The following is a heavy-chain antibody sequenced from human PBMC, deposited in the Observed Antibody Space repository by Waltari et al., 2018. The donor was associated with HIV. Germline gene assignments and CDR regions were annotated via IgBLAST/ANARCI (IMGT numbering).Heavy chain of an antibody. Sequence: EVLLVASGGGVATPGQSLTHYCGPSTTRTSTVLAEAAGQASGKGREWGANKNRDATNKNDGESVQGRFSVSRDNGKYSVFREINRLRVQDTAMYFCARGDQWGIFMDSYYGLDVWGRGTTVIVSS. CDR1: TTRTSTVL. CDR2: KNRDATNK. J-gene: IGHJ6*02. V-gene: IGHV3-7*01. D-gene: IGHD1-26*01. CDR3: ARGDQWGIFMDSYYGLDV.